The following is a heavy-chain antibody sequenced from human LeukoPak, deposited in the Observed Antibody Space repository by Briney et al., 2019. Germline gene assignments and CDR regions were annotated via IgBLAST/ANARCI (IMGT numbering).Heavy chain of an antibody. V-gene: IGHV4-59*12. J-gene: IGHJ3*02. Sequence: PSETLSLTCTVSGDSISTYYWSWIRQPPGKGLEWIGYIYYRVTSDYNPSLKSRVTISVDTSKNQFSLKVNSVTAADSAVYYCAREIHFDSSGQRTLHAFDIWGQGTMVTVSS. CDR3: AREIHFDSSGQRTLHAFDI. CDR1: GDSISTYY. D-gene: IGHD3-22*01. CDR2: IYYRVTS.